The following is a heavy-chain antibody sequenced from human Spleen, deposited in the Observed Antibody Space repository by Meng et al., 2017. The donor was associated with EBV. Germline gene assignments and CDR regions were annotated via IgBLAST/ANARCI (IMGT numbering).Heavy chain of an antibody. CDR2: IYHSGST. CDR3: ARDVGIAVAASFDY. J-gene: IGHJ4*02. V-gene: IGHV4-4*02. CDR1: AGSIGSSNW. Sequence: QGQPRGPGPGRLKPSGTLSLTAAVSAGSIGSSNWWSWVRQPPGKGLEWIGEIYHSGSTNYNPSLKSRVTISVDKSKNQFSLKLSSVTAADTAVYYCARDVGIAVAASFDYWGQGTLVTVSS. D-gene: IGHD6-19*01.